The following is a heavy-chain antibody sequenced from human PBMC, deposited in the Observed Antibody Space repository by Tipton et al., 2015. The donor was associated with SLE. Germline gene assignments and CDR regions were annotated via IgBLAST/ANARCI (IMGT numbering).Heavy chain of an antibody. CDR3: ARRRITMILARQVYAFDI. CDR1: GGSFSGYS. CDR2: TNPSGNT. V-gene: IGHV4-34*01. Sequence: TLSLTCAVYGGSFSGYSWSWIRQPPGKGLEWIGQTNPSGNTNYNPSLKSRVTISVDTSNNQLSLKLTSVTAADTSVYYCARRRITMILARQVYAFDIWGQGTMVTVSS. D-gene: IGHD3-22*01. J-gene: IGHJ3*02.